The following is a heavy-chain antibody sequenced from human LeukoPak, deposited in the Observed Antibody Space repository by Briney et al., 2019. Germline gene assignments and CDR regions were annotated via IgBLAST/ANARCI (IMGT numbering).Heavy chain of an antibody. CDR3: ARRPMTIIVGAFDI. Sequence: GESLKISCKGSRYSFTSYWIAWVRQMPGKGLEWMGIIYPDDSDTRYSPSFQGQVTISADKSMTTTYLQWSSLKASDTAMYYCARRPMTIIVGAFDIWGQGTMVTVSS. V-gene: IGHV5-51*01. CDR1: RYSFTSYW. J-gene: IGHJ3*02. D-gene: IGHD3-22*01. CDR2: IYPDDSDT.